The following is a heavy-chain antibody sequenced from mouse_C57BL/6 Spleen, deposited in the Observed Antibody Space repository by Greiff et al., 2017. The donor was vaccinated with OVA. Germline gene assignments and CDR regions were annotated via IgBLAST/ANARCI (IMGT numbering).Heavy chain of an antibody. Sequence: QVQLQQPGAELVKPGASVKLSCKASGYTFTSYWMQWVKQRPGQGLEWIGEIDPSDSNTNYNQKFKGKATLTVDTSSSTAYMQLSSLTAEDSAVYYCANHYYGSSLHAMDYWGQGTSVTVSS. J-gene: IGHJ4*01. V-gene: IGHV1-50*01. CDR1: GYTFTSYW. CDR3: ANHYYGSSLHAMDY. CDR2: IDPSDSNT. D-gene: IGHD1-1*01.